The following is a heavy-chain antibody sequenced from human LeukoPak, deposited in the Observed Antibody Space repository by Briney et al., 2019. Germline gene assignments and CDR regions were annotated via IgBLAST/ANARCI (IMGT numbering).Heavy chain of an antibody. Sequence: PGDSLRLSCVASGFTFNIYPMTWVRQSPEKGLEWVSTIGTGGDTYYADSVKGRFTISRDDSKNTLCLQMHSLGAEDTAVYYCAKSRVVDRRGYFDYWGQGTLVTVSS. CDR1: GFTFNIYP. J-gene: IGHJ4*02. CDR3: AKSRVVDRRGYFDY. V-gene: IGHV3-23*01. D-gene: IGHD2-15*01. CDR2: IGTGGDT.